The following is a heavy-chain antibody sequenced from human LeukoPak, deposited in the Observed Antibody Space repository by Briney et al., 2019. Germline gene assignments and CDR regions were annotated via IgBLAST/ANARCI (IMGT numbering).Heavy chain of an antibody. CDR3: NCGGERLQQLLLRH. CDR1: GYTFTIYG. CDR2: IIPILGIA. D-gene: IGHD2-21*01. V-gene: IGHV1-69*04. J-gene: IGHJ4*02. Sequence: ASVKVSCKASGYTFTIYGISWVRQAPGQGLEWMGRIIPILGIADYAQNFEGRVAITADKATSTAYMDLSSLRSEDTDIYSCNCGGERLQQLLLRHWGKGHLLPVS.